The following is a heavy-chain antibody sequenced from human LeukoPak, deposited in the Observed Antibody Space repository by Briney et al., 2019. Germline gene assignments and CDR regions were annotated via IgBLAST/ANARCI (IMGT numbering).Heavy chain of an antibody. Sequence: ASVKVSCKVSGYTLTELSMHWVRQAPGKGLEWMGGFDPEDGETIYAQKFQGRVTMTEDTSTDTAYMELSSLRSEDTAVYYCATRSPPITIFGVVRNAFDIWGQGTMVTVSS. D-gene: IGHD3-3*01. CDR3: ATRSPPITIFGVVRNAFDI. J-gene: IGHJ3*02. V-gene: IGHV1-24*01. CDR2: FDPEDGET. CDR1: GYTLTELS.